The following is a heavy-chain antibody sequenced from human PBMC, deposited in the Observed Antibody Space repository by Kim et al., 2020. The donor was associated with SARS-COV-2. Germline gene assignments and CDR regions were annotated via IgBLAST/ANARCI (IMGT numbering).Heavy chain of an antibody. V-gene: IGHV3-48*02. Sequence: GGSLRLSCATSGFTFSAYDMNWVRQTPGKGLEWLSFITKSSITIYYADSVEGRFTISRDNAKNSLFLHMNSLRDEDTALYYCVRDRMGGAFDMWGQGTMV. CDR3: VRDRMGGAFDM. D-gene: IGHD3-16*01. CDR1: GFTFSAYD. CDR2: ITKSSITI. J-gene: IGHJ3*02.